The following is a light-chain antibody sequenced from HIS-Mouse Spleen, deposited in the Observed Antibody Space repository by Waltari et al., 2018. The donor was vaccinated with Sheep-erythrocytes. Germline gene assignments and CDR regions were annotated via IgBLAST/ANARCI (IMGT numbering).Light chain of an antibody. CDR2: DVS. CDR3: CSYAGSYTYVV. V-gene: IGLV2-11*01. Sequence: QSALPQPRSVPGSPGQSVTIPCPGTRSAVGGYNIVSWYQQHPGNAPKLMIYDVSTRPSGVPDRFSGSKSGNTASLTISGLQAEDEADYYCCSYAGSYTYVVFGGGTKLTVL. CDR1: RSAVGGYNI. J-gene: IGLJ2*01.